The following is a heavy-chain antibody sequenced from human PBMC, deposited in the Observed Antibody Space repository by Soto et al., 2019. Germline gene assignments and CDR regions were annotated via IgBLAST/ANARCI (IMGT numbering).Heavy chain of an antibody. CDR2: IYWNDNE. CDR1: GFSLSTHGVG. CDR3: VYVRTGVDAFEI. Sequence: QITLKESGPTLVKPTQTLTLTCTFSGFSLSTHGVGVGWIRQPPGKALEWLALIYWNDNERNSPSLKNRLTITKDTSKNQVVLTMTNMDPVDTATYYCVYVRTGVDAFEIWGRGAIVTVSS. J-gene: IGHJ3*02. V-gene: IGHV2-5*04. D-gene: IGHD3-10*02.